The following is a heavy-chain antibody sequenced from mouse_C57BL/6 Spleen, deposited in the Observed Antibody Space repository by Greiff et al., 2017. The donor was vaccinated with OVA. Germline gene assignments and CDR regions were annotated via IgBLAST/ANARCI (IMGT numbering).Heavy chain of an antibody. CDR3: ARRGFILGRGYFDV. CDR1: GYTFTSYW. V-gene: IGHV1-52*01. Sequence: QVQLQQPGAELVRPGSSVKLSCKASGYTFTSYWMHWVKQRPIQGLEWIGNIDPSDSETHYNQKFKDKATLTVDKSSSTAYMQLSSLTSEDSAVYYCARRGFILGRGYFDVWGTGTTVTVSS. D-gene: IGHD1-1*01. CDR2: IDPSDSET. J-gene: IGHJ1*03.